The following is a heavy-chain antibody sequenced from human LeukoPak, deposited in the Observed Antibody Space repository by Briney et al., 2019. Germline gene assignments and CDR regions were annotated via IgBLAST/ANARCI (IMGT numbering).Heavy chain of an antibody. J-gene: IGHJ4*02. CDR3: ARGLWFGEFIDY. V-gene: IGHV3-53*01. CDR2: IYSGGST. D-gene: IGHD3-10*01. Sequence: GGSLRLSCAASGFTVSSNYMSWVRQAPGRGLEWVSVIYSGGSTYYADSVKGRFTISRDNSKNTLYLQMNSLRAEDTAVYYCARGLWFGEFIDYWGQGTLVTVSS. CDR1: GFTVSSNY.